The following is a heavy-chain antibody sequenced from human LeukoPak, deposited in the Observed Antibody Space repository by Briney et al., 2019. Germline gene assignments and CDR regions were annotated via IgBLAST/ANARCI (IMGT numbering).Heavy chain of an antibody. Sequence: ASVKVSCKASGYTFTGYYMHWVRQAPGQGLEWMGWINPNSGGTNYAQKFQGRVTMTRDTSISTAYMELSRLRSDDTAVYYCARGGLAIFGVVTRGSDYWGQGTLVTVSS. J-gene: IGHJ4*02. CDR2: INPNSGGT. V-gene: IGHV1-2*02. D-gene: IGHD3-3*01. CDR3: ARGGLAIFGVVTRGSDY. CDR1: GYTFTGYY.